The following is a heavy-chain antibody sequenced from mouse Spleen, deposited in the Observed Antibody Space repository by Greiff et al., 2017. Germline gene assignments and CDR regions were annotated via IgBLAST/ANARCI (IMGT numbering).Heavy chain of an antibody. CDR2: IFPGTGTT. D-gene: IGHD1-1*01. V-gene: IGHV1S132*01. Sequence: VQLQQSGAELVKPGASVKLSCKTSGYTFTSYWIQWVKQRPGQGLGWIGEIFPGTGTTYYNEKFKGKATLTIDTSSSTAYMQLSSLTSEDSAVYFCARLDTTVGWYFDVWGAGTTVTVS. J-gene: IGHJ1*01. CDR3: ARLDTTVGWYFDV. CDR1: GYTFTSYW.